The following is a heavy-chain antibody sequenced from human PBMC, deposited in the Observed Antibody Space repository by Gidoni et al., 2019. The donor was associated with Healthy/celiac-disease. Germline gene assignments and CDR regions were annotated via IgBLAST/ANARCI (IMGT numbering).Heavy chain of an antibody. V-gene: IGHV3-53*04. CDR3: ASFTDYGDFDY. J-gene: IGHJ4*02. D-gene: IGHD4-17*01. CDR1: GFTVSSND. Sequence: EVQLVESGGGLVQPGGSLRLSCAASGFTVSSNDISWVRQAPGQGLEWVSVIYSGGSTYYADSVKGRFTISRHNSKNTLYLQMNSLRAEDTAVYYCASFTDYGDFDYWGQGTLVTVSS. CDR2: IYSGGST.